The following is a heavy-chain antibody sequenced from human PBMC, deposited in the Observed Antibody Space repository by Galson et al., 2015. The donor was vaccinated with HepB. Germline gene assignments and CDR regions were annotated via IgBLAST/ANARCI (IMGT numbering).Heavy chain of an antibody. J-gene: IGHJ5*02. CDR2: TYYRGNT. Sequence: SETLSLTCTVSGGSIDGYYWSWIRQPPGEGLEWIANTYYRGNTRYNPPLKSRVTMSVDTSKNQFSLKLSFVTAADTAVYYCARDRYCSSTSCYFLLWDWFDPWGQGTLVTVSS. CDR3: ARDRYCSSTSCYFLLWDWFDP. V-gene: IGHV4-59*12. CDR1: GGSIDGYY. D-gene: IGHD2-2*01.